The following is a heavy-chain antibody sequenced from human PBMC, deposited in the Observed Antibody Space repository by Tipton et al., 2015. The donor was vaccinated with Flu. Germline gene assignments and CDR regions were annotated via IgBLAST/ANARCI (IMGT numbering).Heavy chain of an antibody. CDR3: ARGLGTSVTTGAFDI. V-gene: IGHV1-69*01. CDR1: GGTFRSYI. CDR2: IIPVFGTP. D-gene: IGHD4-17*01. J-gene: IGHJ3*02. Sequence: QLVQSGAEVKKPGSSVKVSCKGSGGTFRSYIISWVRQAPGQGLEWMGGIIPVFGTPNYAQKFQGRVTITADESSSTVNMELSSLRSEDTAVYYCARGLGTSVTTGAFDIWGQGTMVIVSS.